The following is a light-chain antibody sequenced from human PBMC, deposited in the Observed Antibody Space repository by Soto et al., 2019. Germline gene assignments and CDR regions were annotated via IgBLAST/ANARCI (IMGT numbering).Light chain of an antibody. CDR2: DAS. V-gene: IGKV1-39*01. CDR3: QQSDSTPYT. Sequence: DIQMTQSPSSLSASVGDRVTITCRASQTISTYLNWYQQKPGKAPRLLIYDASSLLSGVPSRFSGSGSGTDFTLTIASLQPEEFSTYYCQQSDSTPYTVGQGTKVDIK. CDR1: QTISTY. J-gene: IGKJ2*01.